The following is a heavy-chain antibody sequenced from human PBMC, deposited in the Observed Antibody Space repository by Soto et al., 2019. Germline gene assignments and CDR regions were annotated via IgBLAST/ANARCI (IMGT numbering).Heavy chain of an antibody. J-gene: IGHJ6*02. CDR1: GFTFSSYS. D-gene: IGHD6-6*01. CDR3: ARDQGDSSSPELGREYYGMDV. V-gene: IGHV3-21*01. CDR2: ISSSSSYI. Sequence: GGSLRLSCAASGFTFSSYSMNWVRQAPGKGLEWVSSISSSSSYIYYADSVKGRFTISRDNAKNSLYLQMNSLRAEDTAVYYCARDQGDSSSPELGREYYGMDVWGQGTTVTVSS.